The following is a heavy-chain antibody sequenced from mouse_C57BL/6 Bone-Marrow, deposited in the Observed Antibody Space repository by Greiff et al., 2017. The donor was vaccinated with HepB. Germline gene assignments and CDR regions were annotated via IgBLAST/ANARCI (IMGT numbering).Heavy chain of an antibody. CDR3: ARGSGAWFAY. CDR2: IYPGSGST. Sequence: QVQLQQPGAELVKPGASVKMSCKASGYTFTSYWMTWVKQRPGQGLEWIGDIYPGSGSTNYNEKFKSKATLTVDTSSSTAYMQLSSLTSEDAAVYYCARGSGAWFAYWGQGTLVTVSA. CDR1: GYTFTSYW. V-gene: IGHV1-55*01. J-gene: IGHJ3*01.